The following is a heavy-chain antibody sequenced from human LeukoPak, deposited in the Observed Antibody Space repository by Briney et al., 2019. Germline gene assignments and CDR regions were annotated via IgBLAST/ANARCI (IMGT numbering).Heavy chain of an antibody. CDR1: GFTFSSYS. D-gene: IGHD5-12*01. CDR2: ISSGSRYI. J-gene: IGHJ4*02. V-gene: IGHV3-21*04. Sequence: GGSLRLSCAASGFTFSSYSMNWVRQAPGKGLEWVSSISSGSRYIYYADSVKGRFAISRDNAKNSLYLQMNSLRAEDTAVYFCARKALGYRLAYGDYWGQGTLVTVSS. CDR3: ARKALGYRLAYGDY.